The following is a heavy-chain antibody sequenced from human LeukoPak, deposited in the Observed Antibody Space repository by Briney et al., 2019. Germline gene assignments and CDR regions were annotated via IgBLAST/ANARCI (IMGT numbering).Heavy chain of an antibody. D-gene: IGHD6-13*01. Sequence: GGSLRLSCAASGFTFSSYAMSWVRQAPGKGLEWVSAISGSGGSTYYADSVKGRFTISRDNSKNTLYLQMNSLRAEDTAVYYCARERIAAAGAPPYYYYYGMDVWGQGTTVTVSS. CDR2: ISGSGGST. CDR1: GFTFSSYA. V-gene: IGHV3-23*01. J-gene: IGHJ6*02. CDR3: ARERIAAAGAPPYYYYYGMDV.